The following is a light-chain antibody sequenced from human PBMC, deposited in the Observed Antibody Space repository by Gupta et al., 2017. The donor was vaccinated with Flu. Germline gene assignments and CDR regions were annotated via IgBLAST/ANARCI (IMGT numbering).Light chain of an antibody. CDR1: QSVRSY. J-gene: IGKJ4*01. V-gene: IGKV3-11*01. CDR2: DAS. CDR3: QQRSNWPPLT. Sequence: ATPSVVASQSVRSYLAWYHRKPVQAPRLLIYDASNRATGIPARFIGSESGTDFALTISRLEPEAFAVYYCQQRSNWPPLTFGGGTKVEIK.